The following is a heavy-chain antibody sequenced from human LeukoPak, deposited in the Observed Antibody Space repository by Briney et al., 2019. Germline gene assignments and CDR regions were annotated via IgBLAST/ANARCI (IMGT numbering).Heavy chain of an antibody. J-gene: IGHJ4*02. D-gene: IGHD6-19*01. CDR3: AKDASSGWYVPFDY. CDR2: ISYDGSNK. CDR1: GFTFSSYG. V-gene: IGHV3-30*18. Sequence: GRSLRLSCAASGFTFSSYGMHWVRQALGKGLEWVAVISYDGSNKYYADSVKGRFTISRDNSKNTLYLQMNSLRAEDTAVYYCAKDASSGWYVPFDYWGQGTLVTVSS.